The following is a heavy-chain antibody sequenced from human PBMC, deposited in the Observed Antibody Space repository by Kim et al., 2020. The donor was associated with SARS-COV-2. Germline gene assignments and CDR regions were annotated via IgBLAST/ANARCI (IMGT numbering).Heavy chain of an antibody. CDR1: GYTFTSYG. CDR3: ARAYYYDSSGPAKTAWFDP. D-gene: IGHD3-22*01. J-gene: IGHJ5*02. V-gene: IGHV1-18*01. Sequence: ASVKVSCKASGYTFTSYGISWVRQAPGQGLEWMGWISAYNGNTNYAQKLQGRVTMTTDTSSSTAYMELRSLRSDDTAVYYCARAYYYDSSGPAKTAWFDPSGQGTLVTVSS. CDR2: ISAYNGNT.